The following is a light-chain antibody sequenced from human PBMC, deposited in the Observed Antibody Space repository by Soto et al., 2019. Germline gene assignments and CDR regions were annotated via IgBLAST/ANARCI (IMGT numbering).Light chain of an antibody. CDR2: WAS. Sequence: DIVMTQSPDSLAVSLGERATINCKSSQSLLHLAWYQQKPGKPPKLLIYWASTRESGVPDRFSGSGSGTDFTLTISSLQAEDVAVYYCQQYYTTPVTFGQGTKVEIK. CDR1: QSLLH. V-gene: IGKV4-1*01. CDR3: QQYYTTPVT. J-gene: IGKJ1*01.